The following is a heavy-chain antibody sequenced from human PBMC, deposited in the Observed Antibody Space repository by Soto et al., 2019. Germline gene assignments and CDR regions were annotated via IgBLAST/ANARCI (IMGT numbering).Heavy chain of an antibody. V-gene: IGHV1-69*13. Sequence: SVKVSCKASGGTVSTYGISWVRQAPGQGLEWMGGITPIFGTANYAQKFQGRVTITADESTSTAYMELSSLRSEDTAVYFCARSEAYCGGDCYPQASYYYYGMDVWGQGATVTVSS. CDR3: ARSEAYCGGDCYPQASYYYYGMDV. D-gene: IGHD2-21*02. J-gene: IGHJ6*02. CDR2: ITPIFGTA. CDR1: GGTVSTYG.